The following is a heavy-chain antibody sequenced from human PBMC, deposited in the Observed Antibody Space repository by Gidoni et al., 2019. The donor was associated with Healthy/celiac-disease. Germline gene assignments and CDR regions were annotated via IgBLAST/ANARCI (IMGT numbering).Heavy chain of an antibody. V-gene: IGHV4-39*01. CDR2: IHYGGST. CDR3: VGWELLTPDY. CDR1: GRSISSSSYY. J-gene: IGHJ4*02. D-gene: IGHD1-26*01. Sequence: QLQLQESGPGLVKPSETLSLTCTVSGRSISSSSYYWGWIRQPPGKGLEWIGSIHYGGSTYYNPSLKSRVTISVDTSKNQFSLKLSSVTAADTAVYYCVGWELLTPDYWGQGTLVTVSS.